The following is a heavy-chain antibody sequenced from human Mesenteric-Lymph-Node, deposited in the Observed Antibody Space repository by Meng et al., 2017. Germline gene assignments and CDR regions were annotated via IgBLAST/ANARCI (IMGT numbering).Heavy chain of an antibody. J-gene: IGHJ4*02. Sequence: VLRQHSVPGLGKPSGTLSLSCAVSGVSISRRNGVSWVRQPPGKGLEWSGEIYHRGSTNYNPSLKSRVTISGDKSKNQFSLKLSSVTAADTAVYYCASGRKYCSSTSCYGQFDYWGQGTLVTVSS. V-gene: IGHV4-4*02. CDR2: IYHRGST. CDR3: ASGRKYCSSTSCYGQFDY. CDR1: GVSISRRNG. D-gene: IGHD2-2*01.